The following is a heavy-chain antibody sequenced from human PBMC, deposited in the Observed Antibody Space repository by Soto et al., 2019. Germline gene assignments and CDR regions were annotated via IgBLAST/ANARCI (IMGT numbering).Heavy chain of an antibody. CDR2: MNPNSGNT. V-gene: IGHV1-8*01. Sequence: ASVKVSCKASGYTFTSYDINWVRQATGQGLEWMGWMNPNSGNTGYAQKFQGRVTMTRNTSISTAYMGLSSLRSEDTAVYYCAREIPTYNWFDPWGQGTLVTVSS. J-gene: IGHJ5*02. CDR1: GYTFTSYD. CDR3: AREIPTYNWFDP.